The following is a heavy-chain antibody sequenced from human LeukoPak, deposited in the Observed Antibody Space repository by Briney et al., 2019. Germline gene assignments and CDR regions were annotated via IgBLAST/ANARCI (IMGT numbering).Heavy chain of an antibody. V-gene: IGHV4-34*01. J-gene: IGHJ6*02. D-gene: IGHD2-2*02. CDR1: GGSFCGYY. CDR2: INHSGST. CDR3: ARGPRGYCSSTSCYKDYYYYGMDV. Sequence: SETLSLTCAVYGGSFCGYYWSWIRQPPGKGLEWIGEINHSGSTNHNPSLKSRVTISVDTSKNQFSLKLSSVTAADTAVYYCARGPRGYCSSTSCYKDYYYYGMDVWGQGTTVTVSS.